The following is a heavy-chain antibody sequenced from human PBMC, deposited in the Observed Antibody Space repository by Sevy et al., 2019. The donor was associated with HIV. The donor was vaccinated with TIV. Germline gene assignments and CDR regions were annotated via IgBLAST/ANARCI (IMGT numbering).Heavy chain of an antibody. CDR1: GYTFTSYG. Sequence: ASVKVSCKASGYTFTSYGISWVRQAPGQGLEWMGWISAYNGNTNYAQKLQGRVTMTTDTSTSTADMELRSLISDDTAVYYCARATYYYGSGSYNSSDYWGQGTLVTVSS. J-gene: IGHJ4*02. CDR2: ISAYNGNT. V-gene: IGHV1-18*04. CDR3: ARATYYYGSGSYNSSDY. D-gene: IGHD3-10*01.